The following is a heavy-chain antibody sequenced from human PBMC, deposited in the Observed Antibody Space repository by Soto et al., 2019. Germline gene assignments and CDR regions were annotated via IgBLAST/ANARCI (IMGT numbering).Heavy chain of an antibody. CDR3: AHAGDYALLSFDH. Sequence: QITLKESGPPLVRPAQPLTLTCAFSGFSLTTTSMGVAWIRQPPGKALEWLALIYWDDDQRYSPSLKDRLTISKDTSRSRVVLTISNMNPEDTGAYFCAHAGDYALLSFDHWGPGTLVTVSS. D-gene: IGHD4-17*01. CDR2: IYWDDDQ. V-gene: IGHV2-5*02. J-gene: IGHJ4*02. CDR1: GFSLTTTSMG.